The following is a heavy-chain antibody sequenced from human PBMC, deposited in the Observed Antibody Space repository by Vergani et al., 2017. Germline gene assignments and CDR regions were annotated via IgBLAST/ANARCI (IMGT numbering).Heavy chain of an antibody. J-gene: IGHJ4*02. V-gene: IGHV3-21*01. CDR2: ISSSSSYI. D-gene: IGHD6-13*01. CDR3: AREIIAAAGTYYFDY. CDR1: GFTSSYSG. Sequence: VHLVESGGGVVQPGRSLRLSCVVSGFTSSYSGMNWVRQAPGMGLEWVSSISSSSSYIYYADSVKGRFTISRDNAKNSLYLQMNSLRAEDTAVYYCAREIIAAAGTYYFDYWGQRTLVTVSS.